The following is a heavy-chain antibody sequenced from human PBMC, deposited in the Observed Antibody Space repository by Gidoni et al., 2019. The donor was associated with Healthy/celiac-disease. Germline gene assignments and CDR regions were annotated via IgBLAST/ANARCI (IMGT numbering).Heavy chain of an antibody. CDR1: GGSISSSSYY. Sequence: QLQLPESGPGLVTPSETLSLTCTVSGGSISSSSYYWGWIRQPPGKGLEWIGSIYYSGSTYYNPSLKSRVTRSVDTSKNQFSLKLSSVTAADTAVYYCATNMRDFWSGYYLGYWGQGTLVTVSS. D-gene: IGHD3-3*01. J-gene: IGHJ4*02. CDR2: IYYSGST. CDR3: ATNMRDFWSGYYLGY. V-gene: IGHV4-39*07.